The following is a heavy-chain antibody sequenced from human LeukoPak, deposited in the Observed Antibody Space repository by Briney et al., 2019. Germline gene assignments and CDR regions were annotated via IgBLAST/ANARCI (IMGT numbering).Heavy chain of an antibody. J-gene: IGHJ4*02. CDR1: GFTVSSNY. Sequence: GGSLRLSCAASGFTVSSNYMTWVRQAPGKGLKWVSVIYSGGSTYYADSVKGRFTISRDNSKNTLYLQMNSLRAEDTAVYYCAKPPGQQLVDYWGQGTLVTVSS. D-gene: IGHD6-13*01. CDR2: IYSGGST. CDR3: AKPPGQQLVDY. V-gene: IGHV3-66*04.